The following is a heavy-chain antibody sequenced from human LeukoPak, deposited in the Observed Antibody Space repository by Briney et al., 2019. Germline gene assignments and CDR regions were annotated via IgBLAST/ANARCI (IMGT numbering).Heavy chain of an antibody. V-gene: IGHV3-48*01. CDR3: AKDLIRFLEWFYYYYGMDV. CDR1: GFTFSSYS. J-gene: IGHJ6*02. Sequence: GGSLRLSCAASGFTFSSYSMNWVRQAPGKGLEWVSYISSSSSTIYYADSVKGRFTISRDNAKNSLYLQMNSLRAEDTAVYYCAKDLIRFLEWFYYYYGMDVWGQGTTVTVSS. D-gene: IGHD3-3*01. CDR2: ISSSSSTI.